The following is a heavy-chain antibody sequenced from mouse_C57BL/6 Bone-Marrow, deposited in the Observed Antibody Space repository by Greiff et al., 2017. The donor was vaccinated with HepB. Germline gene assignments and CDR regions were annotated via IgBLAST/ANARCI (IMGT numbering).Heavy chain of an antibody. D-gene: IGHD1-1*01. CDR3: ARPPTFVYYYGSSYD. J-gene: IGHJ2*01. CDR1: GFTFSSYT. CDR2: ISGGGGNT. Sequence: EVQRVESGGGLVKPGGSLKLSCAASGFTFSSYTMSWVRQTPEKRLEWVATISGGGGNTYYPDSVKGRFTISRDNAKNTLYLQMSSLRSEDTALYYCARPPTFVYYYGSSYDWGQGTTLTVSS. V-gene: IGHV5-9*01.